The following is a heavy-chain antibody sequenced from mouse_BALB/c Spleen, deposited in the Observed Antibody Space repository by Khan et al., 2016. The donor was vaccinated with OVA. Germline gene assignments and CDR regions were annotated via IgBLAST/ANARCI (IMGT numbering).Heavy chain of an antibody. CDR1: GYSITSNYA. D-gene: IGHD1-1*01. J-gene: IGHJ4*01. CDR2: ISYRGST. V-gene: IGHV3-2*02. Sequence: VQLKESGPGLVKPSQSLSLTCTVTGYSITSNYAWNWIRQFPGNKLEWMGYISYRGSTNYNPSLKSRISITRDTSKNQFFLQLNSATTEDTATYYCARGNYYGYAMDYWGQGTSITVSS. CDR3: ARGNYYGYAMDY.